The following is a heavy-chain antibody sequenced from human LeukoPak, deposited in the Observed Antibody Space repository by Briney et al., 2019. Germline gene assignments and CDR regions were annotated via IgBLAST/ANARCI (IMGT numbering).Heavy chain of an antibody. CDR2: IIPIFGTA. Sequence: SVKVSCKASGGTFSSYAISWVRQAPGQGLEWMGGIIPIFGTANYAQKFQGRVTMTTDTSTSTAYMELRSLRSDDTAVYYCARFGLGKHIEVAGIPFDIWGQGTMVTVSS. CDR1: GGTFSSYA. V-gene: IGHV1-69*05. J-gene: IGHJ3*02. D-gene: IGHD6-19*01. CDR3: ARFGLGKHIEVAGIPFDI.